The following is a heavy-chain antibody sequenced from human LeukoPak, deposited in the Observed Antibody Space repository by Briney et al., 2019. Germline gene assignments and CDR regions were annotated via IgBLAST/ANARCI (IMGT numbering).Heavy chain of an antibody. Sequence: ASVKVSCKXXGYSFXXXXXXXXXQAPGKGLEXXXXXNPNSXGTNYAQKFXXRXXAXRDTSTSTVYMELSSLRSDDTAVYYCARELGGGSPPKDSDYWGQGTQLTVSS. CDR1: GYSFXXXX. J-gene: IGHJ4*02. CDR3: ARELGGGSPPKDSDY. D-gene: IGHD3-16*01. V-gene: IGHV1-2*02. CDR2: XNPNSXGT.